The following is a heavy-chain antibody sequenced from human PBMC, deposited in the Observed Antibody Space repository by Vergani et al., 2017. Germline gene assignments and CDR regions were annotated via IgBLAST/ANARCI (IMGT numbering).Heavy chain of an antibody. CDR1: GFTSAGYA. V-gene: IGHV3-9*02. Sequence: EVQLEESGGGLVLPGRSLRLSCVASGFTSAGYAMHWVRQAPGKGLEWVSGISWNSNSIGYADSVKGRFTISRDNAKNSLYLQMNSLRAEDTALYYCAKDLGNSSGGDWFDPWWQGALVTVAS. J-gene: IGHJ5*02. CDR2: ISWNSNSI. D-gene: IGHD6-6*01. CDR3: AKDLGNSSGGDWFDP.